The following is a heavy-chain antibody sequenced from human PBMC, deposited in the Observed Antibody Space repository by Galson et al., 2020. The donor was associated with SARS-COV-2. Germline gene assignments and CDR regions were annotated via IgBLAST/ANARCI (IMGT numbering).Heavy chain of an antibody. CDR3: VREGGTSPANPHQGY. CDR1: GYTFNSYG. Sequence: ASVKVSCKASGYTFNSYGISWVRQAPGQGLEWMGWISAYNANTKYAQNLQGRVTMTIDTSTSTAYMELRSLGSDDTALYYCVREGGTSPANPHQGYWGQGTLVTVSS. J-gene: IGHJ4*02. V-gene: IGHV1-18*01. CDR2: ISAYNANT. D-gene: IGHD1-1*01.